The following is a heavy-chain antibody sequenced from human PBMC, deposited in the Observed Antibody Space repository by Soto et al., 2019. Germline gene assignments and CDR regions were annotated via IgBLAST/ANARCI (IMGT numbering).Heavy chain of an antibody. V-gene: IGHV4-59*01. Sequence: QVQLQESGPGLVKPSETLSLTCTVSGGSIGSYYWTWIRQPPGKGLEWIGCIHYSGSTNYNPVLKSRVTISVDTSKNQFSLNLSSVTAADTAVYYCAREGKFDSSASYFFQTFNFWGRGTLVTVSS. CDR3: AREGKFDSSASYFFQTFNF. CDR2: IHYSGST. CDR1: GGSIGSYY. D-gene: IGHD3-22*01. J-gene: IGHJ2*01.